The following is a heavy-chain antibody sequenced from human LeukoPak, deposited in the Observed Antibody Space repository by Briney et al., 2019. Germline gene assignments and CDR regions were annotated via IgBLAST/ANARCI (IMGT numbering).Heavy chain of an antibody. D-gene: IGHD6-13*01. J-gene: IGHJ6*03. Sequence: PGGSLRLSCAASGFTFSSYSMNWVRQAPGKGLEWVSYISSSSSTIYYADSVKGRFTISRDNAKNSLYLQMNSLRAEDTAVYYCARDLYSSSWEYSYYYYMDVWGKGTTVTVSS. V-gene: IGHV3-48*01. CDR2: ISSSSSTI. CDR3: ARDLYSSSWEYSYYYYMDV. CDR1: GFTFSSYS.